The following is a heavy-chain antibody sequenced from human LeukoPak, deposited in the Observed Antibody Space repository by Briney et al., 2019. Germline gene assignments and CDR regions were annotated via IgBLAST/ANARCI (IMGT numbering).Heavy chain of an antibody. Sequence: ASVKVSCKASGYTFTNFYVHWVRQAPGQGLEWMGMINPSGGSISYAQSFRGRVTMTRDTSTTTVYMELSSLRSEDTAIYYCARAMVRGLSNPFDYWGQGTLLTVSS. D-gene: IGHD3-10*01. V-gene: IGHV1-46*01. J-gene: IGHJ4*02. CDR3: ARAMVRGLSNPFDY. CDR2: INPSGGSI. CDR1: GYTFTNFY.